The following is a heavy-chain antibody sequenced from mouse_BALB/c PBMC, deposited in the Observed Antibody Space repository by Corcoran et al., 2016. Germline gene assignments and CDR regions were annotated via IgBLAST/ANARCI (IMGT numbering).Heavy chain of an antibody. CDR2: INTYTGEP. CDR1: GYTFTNYG. CDR3: GRCADGYSLFAY. J-gene: IGHJ3*01. Sequence: QIQLVQSGPELKKPGESVKISCKASGYTFTNYGMNWVKQAPGKGLKWMGWINTYTGEPTYADDFKGRFAFSLETSASTAYLQINNLKNEDMATYFGGRCADGYSLFAYWGQGTLVTVSA. D-gene: IGHD2-3*01. V-gene: IGHV9-1*02.